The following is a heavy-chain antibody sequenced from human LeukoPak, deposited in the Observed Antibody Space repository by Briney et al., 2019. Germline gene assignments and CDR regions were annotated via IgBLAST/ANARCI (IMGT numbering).Heavy chain of an antibody. Sequence: SVTVSFTASGGTFSSYAISWVRQAPGQGLEWMGGIIPIFGTANYAQKFQGRVTITADESTSTAYMELSSLRSEDTAVYYCATAGYSGYVSGLSVYWGQGTLVTVSS. CDR1: GGTFSSYA. CDR2: IIPIFGTA. V-gene: IGHV1-69*01. CDR3: ATAGYSGYVSGLSVY. D-gene: IGHD5-12*01. J-gene: IGHJ4*02.